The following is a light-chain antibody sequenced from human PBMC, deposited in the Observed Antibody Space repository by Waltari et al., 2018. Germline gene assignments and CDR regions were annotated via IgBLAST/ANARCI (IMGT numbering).Light chain of an antibody. CDR2: EPT. J-gene: IGLJ2*01. CDR1: KNDIGTYNF. Sequence: QSALTQPASLSGSPGQSITISCAGTKNDIGTYNFVSWFQQFPGLAPKLIVSEPTTRPSGVAYRFSGSKSVTTASLTISGLQAEDGADYYCCSYAGGSRVIFGGGTKLTVL. V-gene: IGLV2-23*01. CDR3: CSYAGGSRVI.